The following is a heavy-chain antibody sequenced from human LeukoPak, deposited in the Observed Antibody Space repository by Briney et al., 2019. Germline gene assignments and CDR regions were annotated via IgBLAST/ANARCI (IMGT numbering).Heavy chain of an antibody. V-gene: IGHV3-23*01. J-gene: IGHJ6*02. CDR1: GFTFSSYA. Sequence: GGSLRLSCAASGFTFSSYAMSWVRQAPGKGLEWVSAISGSGGSTYYADSVKGRFTISRDNAKNSLYLQMNSLRAEDTAVYYCAGDRGSYGGNPYYYYGMDVWGQGTTVTVSS. CDR3: AGDRGSYGGNPYYYYGMDV. CDR2: ISGSGGST. D-gene: IGHD4-23*01.